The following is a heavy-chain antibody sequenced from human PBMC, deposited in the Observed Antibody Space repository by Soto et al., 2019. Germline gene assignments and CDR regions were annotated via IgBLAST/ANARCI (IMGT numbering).Heavy chain of an antibody. CDR3: ARRSSSLYFDY. J-gene: IGHJ4*02. Sequence: EVQLLESGGGLVQPGGSLRLSCAASGFTFSSYAMNWVRQAPGKGLEWVSVISGSGDSTYYADSVKGRFTISRDNSKNALYLQMNSLRAEDTAIYYCARRSSSLYFDYWGQGTRVTVSS. CDR2: ISGSGDST. D-gene: IGHD6-13*01. CDR1: GFTFSSYA. V-gene: IGHV3-23*01.